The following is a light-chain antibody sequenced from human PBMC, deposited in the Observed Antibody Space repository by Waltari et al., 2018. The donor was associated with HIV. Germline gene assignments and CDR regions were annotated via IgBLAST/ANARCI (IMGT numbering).Light chain of an antibody. Sequence: QSVLTQPPAASGTPGQRVTISCSGSMSNIGSKNVYGYQHVPGTAPKLLMYRNDQRPSGVPDRFSGSKSGTSASLAISGLRSEDEADYYCVVWDDSLSGVVFGGGTKLTVL. CDR1: MSNIGSKN. J-gene: IGLJ2*01. V-gene: IGLV1-47*01. CDR2: RND. CDR3: VVWDDSLSGVV.